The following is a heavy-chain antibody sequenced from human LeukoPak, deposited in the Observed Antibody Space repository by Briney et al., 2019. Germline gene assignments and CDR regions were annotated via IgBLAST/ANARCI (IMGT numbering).Heavy chain of an antibody. CDR1: GGSISTYY. CDR3: ARGYSSSWYYFDY. V-gene: IGHV4-59*08. J-gene: IGHJ4*02. Sequence: KPSEALSLTCTVSGGSISTYYWSWMRQPPGRGLEWIGYVHYSGSTNYNPSLKSRATISVDTSKSQFSLKLSSVTAADTAIYYCARGYSSSWYYFDYWGQGTLVTVSS. CDR2: VHYSGST. D-gene: IGHD6-13*01.